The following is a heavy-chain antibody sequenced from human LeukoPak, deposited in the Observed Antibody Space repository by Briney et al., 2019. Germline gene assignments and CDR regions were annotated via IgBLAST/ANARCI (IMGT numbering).Heavy chain of an antibody. J-gene: IGHJ4*02. V-gene: IGHV3-9*01. CDR1: GFTFDDYA. CDR2: FCWNSGSI. D-gene: IGHD2-15*01. CDR3: AKAVKGYCSGGSCYSLDY. Sequence: PGGSLRLSCAASGFTFDDYAMLWARQAPGKGLEWVSDFCWNSGSIGYADSVKGRFTISRDNAKNSLYLQMNSLRAEDTALYYCAKAVKGYCSGGSCYSLDYWGQGTLVTVSS.